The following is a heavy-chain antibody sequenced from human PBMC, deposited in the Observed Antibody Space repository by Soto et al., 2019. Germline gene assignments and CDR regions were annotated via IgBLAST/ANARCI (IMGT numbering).Heavy chain of an antibody. D-gene: IGHD1-26*01. V-gene: IGHV4-30-2*01. CDR3: ARAVGGSYSYYHYGMDV. CDR1: GGSISSGGYS. Sequence: PSETLSLTCAVSGGSISSGGYSLSWIRQPPGKGLEWIGYIYHSGSTYYNPSLKSRVTISVDRSKNQFSLKLSSVTAADTAVYYCARAVGGSYSYYHYGMDVSGQGTTVPVSS. J-gene: IGHJ6*02. CDR2: IYHSGST.